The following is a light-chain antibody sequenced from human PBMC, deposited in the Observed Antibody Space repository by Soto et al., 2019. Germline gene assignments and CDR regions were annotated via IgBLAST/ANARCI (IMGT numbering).Light chain of an antibody. CDR1: SSDVGGYNY. Sequence: QSALTQPASVSGSPGQSITISCTGTSSDVGGYNYVSWYQQHPGKAPKLMIYEVTNRPSGVSNRFSGSKSGNTASLTISGLQAEDKADYYCSSYTRSSTHWVFGGGTKLTVL. J-gene: IGLJ3*02. CDR3: SSYTRSSTHWV. CDR2: EVT. V-gene: IGLV2-14*01.